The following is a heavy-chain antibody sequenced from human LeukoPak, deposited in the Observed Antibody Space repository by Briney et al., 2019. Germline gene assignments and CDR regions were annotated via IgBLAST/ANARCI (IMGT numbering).Heavy chain of an antibody. CDR1: GFTFSSYA. CDR3: ARDFQLMVVTAPPGFQH. D-gene: IGHD2-21*02. Sequence: QSGGSLRLSCAASGFTFSSYAMHWVRQAPGKGLEWVAVISYDGSNKYYADSVKGRFTISRDNSKNTLYLQMNSLRAEDTAVYYCARDFQLMVVTAPPGFQHWGQGTLVTVSS. CDR2: ISYDGSNK. V-gene: IGHV3-30-3*01. J-gene: IGHJ1*01.